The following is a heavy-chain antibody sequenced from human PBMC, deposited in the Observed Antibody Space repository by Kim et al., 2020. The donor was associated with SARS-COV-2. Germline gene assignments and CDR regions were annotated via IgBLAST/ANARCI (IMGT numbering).Heavy chain of an antibody. J-gene: IGHJ4*02. D-gene: IGHD6-19*01. CDR2: ISGDGDSP. CDR3: AKMSRDSGWPHSFDS. Sequence: GGSLRLSCAASGFTFEDYAMHWVRQVPGKSLEWVSLISGDGDSPSYAASVKGRFTISRDNSKNSMYLQMNSLRTEDYALYYCAKMSRDSGWPHSFDSWGQGTLVTVSS. CDR1: GFTFEDYA. V-gene: IGHV3-43*02.